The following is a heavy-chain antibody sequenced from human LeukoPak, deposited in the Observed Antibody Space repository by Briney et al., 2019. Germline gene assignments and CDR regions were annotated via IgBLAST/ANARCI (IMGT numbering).Heavy chain of an antibody. CDR1: GCTFPGYY. J-gene: IGHJ4*02. Sequence: GSAVQVPCKASGCTFPGYYMHWLRQAPPQELEGMGWINPNSGGTNYAHTLQGRVTMTRDTSNSTAYMELSRLRADDTAVYYCAMSRGWQLPNFHYGGERTRVSVSS. CDR3: AMSRGWQLPNFHY. CDR2: INPNSGGT. V-gene: IGHV1-2*02. D-gene: IGHD2-15*01.